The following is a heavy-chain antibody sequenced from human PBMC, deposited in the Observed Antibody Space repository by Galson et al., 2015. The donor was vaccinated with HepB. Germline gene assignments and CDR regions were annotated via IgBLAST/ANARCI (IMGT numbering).Heavy chain of an antibody. Sequence: LRLSCAASGFTFSSYSMNWVRQAPGKGLEWVSYISSSSSTIYYADSVKGRFTISRDNAKNSLYLQMNSLRAEDTAVYYCARDKQEHRVVPIFGRRQYYFDYWGQGTLVTVSS. CDR3: ARDKQEHRVVPIFGRRQYYFDY. CDR1: GFTFSSYS. V-gene: IGHV3-48*01. CDR2: ISSSSSTI. D-gene: IGHD3-3*01. J-gene: IGHJ4*02.